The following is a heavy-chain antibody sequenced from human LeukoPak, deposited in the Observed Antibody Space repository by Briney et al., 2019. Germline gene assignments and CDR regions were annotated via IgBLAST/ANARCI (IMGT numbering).Heavy chain of an antibody. D-gene: IGHD3-22*01. CDR2: ISAYNGNT. CDR3: ARDHYYDSSGAIRDDAFDI. V-gene: IGHV1-18*01. J-gene: IGHJ3*02. Sequence: ASVKVSCKASGYTFTSYGISWVRQAPGQGLEWMGWISAYNGNTNYAQKLQGRVTMTTDTSTSTAYMELRSLRSDDTAVYYCARDHYYDSSGAIRDDAFDIWGQGTMVTVSS. CDR1: GYTFTSYG.